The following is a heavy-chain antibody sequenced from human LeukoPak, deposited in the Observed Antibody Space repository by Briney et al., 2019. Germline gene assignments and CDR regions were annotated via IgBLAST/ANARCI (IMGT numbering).Heavy chain of an antibody. D-gene: IGHD6-6*01. Sequence: PSETLSLTCTVSGGSISSYYWSWIRQPPGKGLEWIGYIYHSGSTYYNPSLKSRVTISVDRSKNQFSLKLSSVTAADTAVYYCARAKYSSSSGPFDYWGQGTLVTVSS. CDR2: IYHSGST. V-gene: IGHV4-59*12. CDR1: GGSISSYY. J-gene: IGHJ4*02. CDR3: ARAKYSSSSGPFDY.